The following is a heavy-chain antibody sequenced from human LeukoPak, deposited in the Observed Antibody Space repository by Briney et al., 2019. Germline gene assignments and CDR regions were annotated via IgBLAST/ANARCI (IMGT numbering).Heavy chain of an antibody. Sequence: SVKVSCKASGGTFSSYAISWVRRAPGQGLEWMGGIIPIFGTANYAQKFQGRVTITADESTSTAYMELSSLRSEDTAVYYCARAEGLRLGEFFSWGQGTLVTVSS. D-gene: IGHD3-16*01. CDR1: GGTFSSYA. V-gene: IGHV1-69*13. J-gene: IGHJ4*02. CDR3: ARAEGLRLGEFFS. CDR2: IIPIFGTA.